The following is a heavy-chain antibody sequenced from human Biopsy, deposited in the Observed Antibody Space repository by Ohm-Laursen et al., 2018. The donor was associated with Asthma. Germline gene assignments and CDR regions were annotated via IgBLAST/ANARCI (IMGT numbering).Heavy chain of an antibody. CDR1: GDILSSFG. V-gene: IGHV1-46*01. D-gene: IGHD1-26*01. CDR2: INPSGGST. J-gene: IGHJ4*02. CDR3: ARAGALIVGATMGY. Sequence: SVKVSCKAHGDILSSFGIKWVRKAPGQGLEWMGIINPSGGSTSYAQKFQGRVTMTRDTSTSTVYMELSSPRSEDTAVYYCARAGALIVGATMGYWGQGTLVTVSS.